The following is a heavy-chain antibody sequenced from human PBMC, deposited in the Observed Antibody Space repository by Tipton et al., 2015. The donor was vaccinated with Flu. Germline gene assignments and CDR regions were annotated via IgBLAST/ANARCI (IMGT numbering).Heavy chain of an antibody. Sequence: TLSPTCTVSGGSIGSYYWNWIRQSPGKGLEWIGYVYNNQYTKYNPSLKSRVTISVDTSKNQFSLKLKSVTAADTAVYYCARENLYHYDSSADYSDYWGQGTLVTVSS. CDR3: ARENLYHYDSSADYSDY. CDR1: GGSIGSYY. V-gene: IGHV4-4*09. J-gene: IGHJ4*02. D-gene: IGHD3-22*01. CDR2: VYNNQYT.